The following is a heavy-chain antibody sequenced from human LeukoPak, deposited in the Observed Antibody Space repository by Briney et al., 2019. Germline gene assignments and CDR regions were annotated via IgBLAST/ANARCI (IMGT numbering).Heavy chain of an antibody. J-gene: IGHJ4*02. CDR1: GGSISSYY. D-gene: IGHD6-19*01. CDR2: IYTSGST. V-gene: IGHV4-4*07. Sequence: PSETLSLTCTVSGGSISSYYWSWIRQPAGKGLEWIGRIYTSGSTNYNPSLKSRVTMSVDTSKNQFSLKLSSVTAADTAVYYCARAGYSSGWYEFDYWGQGTLVTVSS. CDR3: ARAGYSSGWYEFDY.